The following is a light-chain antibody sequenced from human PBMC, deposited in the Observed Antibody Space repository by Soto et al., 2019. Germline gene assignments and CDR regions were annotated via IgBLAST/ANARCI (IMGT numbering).Light chain of an antibody. V-gene: IGKV1-5*01. Sequence: DIQMTQSPSTLSASVGDRVTITCRASRSISSWLAWYQQKPGKAPKLLIYDASSLESGVPSRFSGSGSGTELTLTISSLQPDDFATHYCQQYNSYSPITFGQGTRLEIK. CDR3: QQYNSYSPIT. CDR2: DAS. CDR1: RSISSW. J-gene: IGKJ5*01.